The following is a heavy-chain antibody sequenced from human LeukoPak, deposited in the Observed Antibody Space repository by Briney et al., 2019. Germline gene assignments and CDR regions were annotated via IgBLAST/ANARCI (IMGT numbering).Heavy chain of an antibody. CDR2: ISAYNGNT. CDR1: GYTSTSYG. D-gene: IGHD3-3*01. V-gene: IGHV1-18*01. CDR3: ARVLVGSRYYDFWSGYYHFDY. Sequence: ASVKVSCKASGYTSTSYGISWVRQAPGQGLEWMGWISAYNGNTNYAQKLQGRVTMTTDTSTSIAYMELRSLRSDDTAVYYCARVLVGSRYYDFWSGYYHFDYWGQGTLVTVSS. J-gene: IGHJ4*02.